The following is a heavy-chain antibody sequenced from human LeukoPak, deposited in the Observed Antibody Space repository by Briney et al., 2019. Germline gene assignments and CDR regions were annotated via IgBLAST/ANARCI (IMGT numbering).Heavy chain of an antibody. J-gene: IGHJ4*02. Sequence: ETLSLTCAVYGGSFSGYYWSWIRQPPGKGLEWVSSISSSSSYIYYADSVKGRFTISRDNAKNSLYLQMNSLRAEDTAVYYCAREPVVADFDYWGQGTLVTVSS. D-gene: IGHD2-15*01. CDR3: AREPVVADFDY. V-gene: IGHV3-21*01. CDR2: ISSSSSYI. CDR1: GGSFSGYY.